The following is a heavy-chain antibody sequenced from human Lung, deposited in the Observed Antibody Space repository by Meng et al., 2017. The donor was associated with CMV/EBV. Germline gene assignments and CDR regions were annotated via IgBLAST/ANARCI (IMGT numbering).Heavy chain of an antibody. CDR3: ARGGLVVVTASTFDY. CDR2: MSYDGIKK. V-gene: IGHV3-30-3*01. CDR1: GFTFSDYA. D-gene: IGHD2-21*02. J-gene: IGHJ4*02. Sequence: GESLKISCAASGFTFSDYAVHWVRQAPGKGLEWVALMSYDGIKKYYADSVRGRFTISRDTSKNTLFLQLNSLRPDDTAIYYCARGGLVVVTASTFDYWGQGXLVTVSS.